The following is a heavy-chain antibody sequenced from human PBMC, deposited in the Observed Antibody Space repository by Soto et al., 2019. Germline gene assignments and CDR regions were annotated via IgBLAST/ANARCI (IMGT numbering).Heavy chain of an antibody. J-gene: IGHJ5*02. CDR3: AREPISTPRGVTQVDP. D-gene: IGHD3-10*01. V-gene: IGHV4-31*03. Sequence: QVRLQESGPGLVRPSQTLSLTCNVSGAPISSGGFYWSWIRQHPGKGPEWIGYIYTSGTTFYNPSLGGRVTTSLDAANNHFSLELRSVPVADTAVYYCAREPISTPRGVTQVDPWGQGTQVTVSS. CDR1: GAPISSGGFY. CDR2: IYTSGTT.